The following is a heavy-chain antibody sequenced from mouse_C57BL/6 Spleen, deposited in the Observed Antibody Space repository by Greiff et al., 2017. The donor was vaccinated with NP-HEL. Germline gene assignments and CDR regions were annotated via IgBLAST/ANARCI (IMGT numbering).Heavy chain of an antibody. CDR3: ARSGSSPFDY. CDR2: IYPGDGDT. CDR1: GYAFSSYW. Sequence: QVQLKESGAELVKPGASVKISCKASGYAFSSYWMNWVKQRPGKGLEWIGQIYPGDGDTNYNGKFKGKATLTADKSSSTAYMQLSSLTSEDSAVYFCARSGSSPFDYWGQGTTLTVSS. V-gene: IGHV1-80*01. D-gene: IGHD1-1*01. J-gene: IGHJ2*01.